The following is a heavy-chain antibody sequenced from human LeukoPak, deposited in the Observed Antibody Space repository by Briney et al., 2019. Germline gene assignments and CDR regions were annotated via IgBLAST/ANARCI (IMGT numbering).Heavy chain of an antibody. CDR1: GYTFTGYY. J-gene: IGHJ6*02. V-gene: IGHV1-2*02. CDR3: ARDWEITMVRGVISNYGMDV. Sequence: ASVKVSCKASGYTFTGYYMHWVRQAAGQGREWMGWINPNSGGTKYAQKFQGRVTMTRDTSIRTAYMALSRLSSEDTAVYYCARDWEITMVRGVISNYGMDVWGQGTTVTVSS. CDR2: INPNSGGT. D-gene: IGHD3-10*01.